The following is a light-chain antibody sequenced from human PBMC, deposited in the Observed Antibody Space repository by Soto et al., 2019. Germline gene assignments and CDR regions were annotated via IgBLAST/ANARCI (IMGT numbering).Light chain of an antibody. CDR3: SSYAGSYTWV. CDR1: SSDVGNYNY. CDR2: DVA. J-gene: IGLJ3*02. Sequence: QSALTQPRSVSGSPGQSVTISCTGTSSDVGNYNYVSWYRQHPGKAPKLMIYDVAQRPSGVPDRFSGSKSGNTASLTISGLQAEDEADYYCSSYAGSYTWVFGGGTKLTVL. V-gene: IGLV2-11*01.